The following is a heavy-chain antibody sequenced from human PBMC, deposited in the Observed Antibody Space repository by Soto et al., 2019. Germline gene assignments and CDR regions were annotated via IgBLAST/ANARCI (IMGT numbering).Heavy chain of an antibody. J-gene: IGHJ5*02. Sequence: ASVKVSCKVSGYTLTELSMHWVRQAPGKGLEWMGGFDPEDGETIYAQKFQGRVTMTEDTSTDTAYMELSSLRSEDTAVYYCATKYWPNGVCRASWFDPWGQGTLVTVSS. D-gene: IGHD2-8*01. V-gene: IGHV1-24*01. CDR2: FDPEDGET. CDR1: GYTLTELS. CDR3: ATKYWPNGVCRASWFDP.